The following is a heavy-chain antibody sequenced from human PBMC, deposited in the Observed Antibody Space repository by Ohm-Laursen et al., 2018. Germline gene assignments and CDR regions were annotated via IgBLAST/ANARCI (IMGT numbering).Heavy chain of an antibody. CDR3: ANWFDP. CDR1: GFSVSNNY. V-gene: IGHV3-69-1*01. CDR2: ISSSSYI. Sequence: GSLRLSCTASGFSVSNNYLIWVRQAPGKGLEWVSSISSSSYIYYADSVKGRFTISRDNAKNSLYLQMNSLRAEDTAVYYCANWFDPWGQGTLVTVSS. J-gene: IGHJ5*02.